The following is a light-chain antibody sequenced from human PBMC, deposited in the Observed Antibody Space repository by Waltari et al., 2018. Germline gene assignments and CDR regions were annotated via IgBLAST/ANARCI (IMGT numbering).Light chain of an antibody. V-gene: IGKV3-11*01. CDR2: DAS. J-gene: IGKJ1*01. Sequence: IVLTQSTATLSLSPGERATIPCRASQRVSSYLAWYQQKPGQAPRLLIYDASNRATGIPARFSGSGSGTDFTLTISSLEPEDFAVYYCQQRSNWPPWTFGQGTKVEIK. CDR1: QRVSSY. CDR3: QQRSNWPPWT.